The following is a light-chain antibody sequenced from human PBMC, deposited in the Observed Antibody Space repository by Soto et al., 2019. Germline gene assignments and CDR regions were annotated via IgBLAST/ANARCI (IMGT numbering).Light chain of an antibody. J-gene: IGKJ1*01. V-gene: IGKV1-5*03. Sequence: DIQMTQSPSTLSAPVGDRVTITCRASQSISSWLAWYQQKPGKAPKLLIYKASSLESGVPSRFSGSGSGTEFTLTISSLQPDDFATYYCQQYNSYPWTFAQGTKVDIK. CDR2: KAS. CDR1: QSISSW. CDR3: QQYNSYPWT.